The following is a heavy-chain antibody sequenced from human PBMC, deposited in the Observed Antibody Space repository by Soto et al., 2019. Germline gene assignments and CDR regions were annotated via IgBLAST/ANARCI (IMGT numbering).Heavy chain of an antibody. J-gene: IGHJ6*02. CDR3: ARGAAAGVDYGMDV. Sequence: QVRLRESGPGLVRPSETLSLTCSVSGGSISTYYWSWIRQPAGKGLEWIGRIYRSGGTNFNPSLMSRVSMSVDTSKNQFSLKLSSVVAADPAVYYCARGAAAGVDYGMDVWGQGTTVTVS. CDR2: IYRSGGT. D-gene: IGHD6-13*01. CDR1: GGSISTYY. V-gene: IGHV4-4*07.